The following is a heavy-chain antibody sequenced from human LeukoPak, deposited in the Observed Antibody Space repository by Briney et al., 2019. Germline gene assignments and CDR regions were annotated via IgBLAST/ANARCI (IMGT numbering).Heavy chain of an antibody. Sequence: ASVKVSCKASEYTFTNYDINWVRQATGQGLEWMGWISAYNGNTNYAQKLQGRVTMTTDTSTSTAYMELRSLRSDDTAVYYCARVVGATTGDYWGQGTLVTVSS. CDR1: EYTFTNYD. J-gene: IGHJ4*02. CDR2: ISAYNGNT. V-gene: IGHV1-18*04. CDR3: ARVVGATTGDY. D-gene: IGHD1-26*01.